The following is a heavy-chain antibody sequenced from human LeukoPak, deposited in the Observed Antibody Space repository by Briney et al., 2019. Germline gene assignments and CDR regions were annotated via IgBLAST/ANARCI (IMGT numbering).Heavy chain of an antibody. Sequence: PGGSLRLSCVASGFTFSTYWMHWVRQAPGKGLEWVSRLDRDGTITSYADSVYGRFTISRDNAKSTLYLQMRSLRAEDTAVYYCVRDTENIGYDAFEFWGHGTLVTVSS. CDR1: GFTFSTYW. V-gene: IGHV3-74*01. D-gene: IGHD2/OR15-2a*01. CDR2: LDRDGTIT. J-gene: IGHJ5*01. CDR3: VRDTENIGYDAFEF.